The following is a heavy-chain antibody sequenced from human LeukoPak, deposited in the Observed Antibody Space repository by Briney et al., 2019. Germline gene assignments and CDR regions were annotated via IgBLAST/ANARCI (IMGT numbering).Heavy chain of an antibody. CDR1: GFTFSNYW. CDR2: IRQDGSEK. J-gene: IGHJ4*02. CDR3: AKGVDAGSRTKRYYFDY. D-gene: IGHD1-14*01. Sequence: GGSLRLSCAASGFTFSNYWMSWVRQAPGKGLEWVANIRQDGSEKYYVDSMRGRFTISRDNAKNSLYLQMSSLRAEDTAVYYCAKGVDAGSRTKRYYFDYWGQGTLVTVSS. V-gene: IGHV3-7*01.